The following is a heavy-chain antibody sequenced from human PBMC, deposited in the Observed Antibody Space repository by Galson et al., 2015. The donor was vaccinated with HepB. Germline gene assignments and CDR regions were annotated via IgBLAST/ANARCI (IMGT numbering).Heavy chain of an antibody. Sequence: SVKVSCKASGYTFTSYAMHWVRQAPGQRLEWMGWINAGNGNTKYSQKFQGRVTITRDTSASTAYMELSSLRSEDTAVYYCARDPRAYYYDSSGYDYWGQGTLVTVSS. CDR3: ARDPRAYYYDSSGYDY. V-gene: IGHV1-3*01. CDR2: INAGNGNT. D-gene: IGHD3-22*01. J-gene: IGHJ4*02. CDR1: GYTFTSYA.